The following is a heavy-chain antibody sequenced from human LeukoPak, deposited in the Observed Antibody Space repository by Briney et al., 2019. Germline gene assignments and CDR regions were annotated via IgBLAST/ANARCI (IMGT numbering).Heavy chain of an antibody. CDR2: IRYDGSNK. CDR1: GFTFSSYS. J-gene: IGHJ4*02. V-gene: IGHV3-30*02. Sequence: PGGSLRLSCAASGFTFSSYSMNWVRQAPGKGLEWVAFIRYDGSNKYYADSVKGRFTISRDNSKNTLYLQMNSLRAEDTAVYYCAEDPTHYYDSSGYTFDYWGQGTLVTVSS. D-gene: IGHD3-22*01. CDR3: AEDPTHYYDSSGYTFDY.